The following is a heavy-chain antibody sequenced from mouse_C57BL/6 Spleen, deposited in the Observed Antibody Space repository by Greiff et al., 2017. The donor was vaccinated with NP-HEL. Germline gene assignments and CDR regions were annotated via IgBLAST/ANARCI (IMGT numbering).Heavy chain of an antibody. J-gene: IGHJ2*01. CDR2: INYDGSST. V-gene: IGHV5-16*01. CDR1: GFTFSDYY. Sequence: EVMLVESEGGLVQPGSSMKLSCTASGFTFSDYYMAWVRQVPEKGLEWVANINYDGSSTYYLDSLKSRFIISRDNAKNILYLQMSSLKSEDTATYYCARDRSYYFDYWGQGTTLTAAS. CDR3: ARDRSYYFDY.